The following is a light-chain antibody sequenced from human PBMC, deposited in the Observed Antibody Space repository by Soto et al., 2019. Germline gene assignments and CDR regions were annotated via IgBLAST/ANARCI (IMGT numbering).Light chain of an antibody. CDR1: QSVSSSF. J-gene: IGKJ5*01. CDR2: GAS. Sequence: EIVLTQSPGTLSLSPGERATLSCRASQSVSSSFLAWYQQKPGQAPRLLIYGASTRATDIPDRFSGSGSGTDFTLPISRLEPEDFVVYYCQQYGSSTPVTFGQGTRLEIK. CDR3: QQYGSSTPVT. V-gene: IGKV3-20*01.